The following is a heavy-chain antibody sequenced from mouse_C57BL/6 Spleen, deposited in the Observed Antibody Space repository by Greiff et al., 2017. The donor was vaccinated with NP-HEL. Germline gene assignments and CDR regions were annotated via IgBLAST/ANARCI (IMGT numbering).Heavy chain of an antibody. Sequence: QVQLQQPGAELVKPGASVKLSCKASGYTFTSYWMQWVKQRPGQGLEWIGEIDPSDSYTNYNQKFKGKATLTVDTSSSTAYMQLSSLTSEDSAVYYGAPGAPYYAMDYWGQGTSVTVSS. CDR2: IDPSDSYT. V-gene: IGHV1-50*01. D-gene: IGHD4-1*01. J-gene: IGHJ4*01. CDR1: GYTFTSYW. CDR3: APGAPYYAMDY.